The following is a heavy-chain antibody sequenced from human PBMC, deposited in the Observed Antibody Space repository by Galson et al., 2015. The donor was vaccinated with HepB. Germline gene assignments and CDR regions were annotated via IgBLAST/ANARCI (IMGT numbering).Heavy chain of an antibody. CDR3: AVARFYFDSGSFFPYHFDN. CDR2: IYYSGST. CDR1: NGSISSDY. D-gene: IGHD3-10*01. V-gene: IGHV4-59*01. Sequence: SETLSLTCTVSNGSISSDYWSWIRQSPGKGLEWIGYIYYSGSTNYNPSLKSRVTISVDTSKNQFSLKLNSVTAADSAIYYCAVARFYFDSGSFFPYHFDNWGQGTLVTVSS. J-gene: IGHJ4*02.